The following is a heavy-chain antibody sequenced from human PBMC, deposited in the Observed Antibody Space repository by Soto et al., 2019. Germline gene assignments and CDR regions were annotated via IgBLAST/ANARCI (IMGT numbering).Heavy chain of an antibody. CDR1: GFTFSDYS. CDR2: IDSRGRTL. CDR3: ARQAARNYIDS. D-gene: IGHD6-6*01. V-gene: IGHV3-11*01. Sequence: GGSLRLSCVASGFTFSDYSMSWIRQAQGKGLEWLAFIDSRGRTLSYADSVRGRFTISRDNAENSVYLQMGSLRADDTAVYYCARQAARNYIDSWGQGNSVTVSS. J-gene: IGHJ4*02.